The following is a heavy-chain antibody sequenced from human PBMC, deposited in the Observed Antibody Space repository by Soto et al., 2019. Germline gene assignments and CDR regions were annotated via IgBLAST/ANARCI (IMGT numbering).Heavy chain of an antibody. J-gene: IGHJ5*02. D-gene: IGHD5-12*01. V-gene: IGHV3-23*01. CDR2: ISNSGHSA. Sequence: GGSLRLSCVVSGFRFEDHAMNWVRQAPGKGLEWISVISNSGHSAYYADSVKGRFTISRDNSKNTLYLQIKSLRAEDTAAYYCAKGGPTFLNWFGPWGQGTLVTVSS. CDR1: GFRFEDHA. CDR3: AKGGPTFLNWFGP.